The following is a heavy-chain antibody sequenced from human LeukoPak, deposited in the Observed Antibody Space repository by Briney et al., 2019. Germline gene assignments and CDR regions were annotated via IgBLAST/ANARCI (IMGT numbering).Heavy chain of an antibody. CDR3: TRGRFSNYNILTAYYIDY. CDR1: GYTFTSYD. J-gene: IGHJ4*02. D-gene: IGHD3-9*01. CDR2: MNPNSGNT. Sequence: ASVKVSCKASGYTFTSYDINWVRQATGQGLEWMGWMNPNSGNTGYAQKFQGRVTMTRNTSISTACMEVSSLRSEDTAVYYCTRGRFSNYNILTAYYIDYWGQGTLVTVSS. V-gene: IGHV1-8*01.